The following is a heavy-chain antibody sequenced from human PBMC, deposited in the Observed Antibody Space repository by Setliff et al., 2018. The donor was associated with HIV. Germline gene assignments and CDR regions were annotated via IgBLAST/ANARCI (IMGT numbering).Heavy chain of an antibody. J-gene: IGHJ5*02. CDR2: VYNSGIT. V-gene: IGHV4-39*07. Sequence: SETLSLTCAVAGGSVSSPSYYWGWIRQPPGKGLEWIGSVYNSGITFKNPSLKSRVSISVDRSGNQFSLRLTSVTAADTAVYYCATCRHRPSNWFDPWGQGTVVTVS. CDR3: ATCRHRPSNWFDP. CDR1: GGSVSSPSYY.